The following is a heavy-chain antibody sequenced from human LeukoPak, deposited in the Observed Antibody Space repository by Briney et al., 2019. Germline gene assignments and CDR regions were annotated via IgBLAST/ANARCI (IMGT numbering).Heavy chain of an antibody. Sequence: SETLSLTCAVYGGSFSGYYWSWIRQPPGKGLEWIGEINHSGSTNYNPSLKSRVTISVDTSKNQFSLKLSSVTAADTAVYYCARGAEYDPGWFDPWGQGTLVTVSS. D-gene: IGHD1-1*01. CDR1: GGSFSGYY. J-gene: IGHJ5*02. CDR2: INHSGST. CDR3: ARGAEYDPGWFDP. V-gene: IGHV4-34*01.